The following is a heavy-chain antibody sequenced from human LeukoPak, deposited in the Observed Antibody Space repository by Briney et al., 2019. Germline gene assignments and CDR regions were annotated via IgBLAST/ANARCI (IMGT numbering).Heavy chain of an antibody. J-gene: IGHJ4*02. CDR2: TSYDGNEK. CDR1: GFTFSSFG. D-gene: IGHD6-25*01. CDR3: ATGGTRAATGRMGF. V-gene: IGHV3-30*03. Sequence: GGSLRLSCAASGFTFSSFGRHWARQAPGKGLEWVTVTSYDGNEKYYTDSVKGRFTISRDKSKNTVYLQMNKLRAAETAVYYCATGGTRAATGRMGFWGQGTLVTVSS.